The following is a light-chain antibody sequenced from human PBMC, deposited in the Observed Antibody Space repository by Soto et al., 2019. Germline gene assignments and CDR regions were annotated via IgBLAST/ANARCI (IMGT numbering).Light chain of an antibody. CDR2: DAS. CDR1: QSVTNS. CDR3: QQHISWPLT. V-gene: IGKV3-11*01. J-gene: IGKJ4*01. Sequence: VLTQSPVTLSLSPGERATLSCRASQSVTNSLAWYQQKPGQAPRLLVYDASNRATGIPTRFSGSGSGTDFTLTISNLEPEDFAVYYCQQHISWPLTFGGGTKVDIK.